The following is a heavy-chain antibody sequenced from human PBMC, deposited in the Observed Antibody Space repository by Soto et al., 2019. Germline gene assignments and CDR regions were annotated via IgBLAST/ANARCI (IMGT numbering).Heavy chain of an antibody. D-gene: IGHD1-1*01. CDR1: GDSISTRSNY. V-gene: IGHV4-39*02. CDR2: IYYSGGT. J-gene: IGHJ1*01. CDR3: AREGPPIRAHNPPEDFQR. Sequence: QLQLQESGPGLVKPSETLSLTCTVSGDSISTRSNYWGWIRQPPGKGLEWIGSIYYSGGTYYNPSLKSRVTLSVDTSKNQFSLRLSSVTAADTAVYYCAREGPPIRAHNPPEDFQRWGQGTLVTVSS.